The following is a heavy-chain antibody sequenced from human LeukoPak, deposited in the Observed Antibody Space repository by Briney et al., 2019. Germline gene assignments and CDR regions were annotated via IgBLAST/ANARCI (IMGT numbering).Heavy chain of an antibody. CDR2: IYSGGST. Sequence: GGSLTLSCAVSGLTVRRNYMRGLPQAPGEGVECISVIYSGGSTYYADSVKGRFTISRDNSKNTLYLQMNSLRAEDTAVYYCARGSSSGLVWYFDLWGRGTLVTVSS. CDR1: GLTVRRNY. CDR3: ARGSSSGLVWYFDL. V-gene: IGHV3-53*01. J-gene: IGHJ2*01. D-gene: IGHD6-19*01.